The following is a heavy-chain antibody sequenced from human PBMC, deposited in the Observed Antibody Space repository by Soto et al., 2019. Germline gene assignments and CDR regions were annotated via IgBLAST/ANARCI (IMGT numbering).Heavy chain of an antibody. CDR1: GGSISSGVYY. CDR2: IYYSGST. D-gene: IGHD2-2*01. Sequence: SETLSLTCTVSGGSISSGVYYWIWIRQHPGKGLEWIGYIYYSGSTYYNPSLKSRVTISVDTSKNQFSLKLSSVTAADTAVYYCARVVPAADNWFDPWGQGTLVTVSS. CDR3: ARVVPAADNWFDP. V-gene: IGHV4-31*03. J-gene: IGHJ5*02.